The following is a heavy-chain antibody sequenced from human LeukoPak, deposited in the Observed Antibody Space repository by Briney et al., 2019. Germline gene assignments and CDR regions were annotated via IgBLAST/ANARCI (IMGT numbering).Heavy chain of an antibody. CDR1: GFTFSSYE. Sequence: GGSLRLSCAASGFTFSSYEMNWVRQAPGKGLEWVSYISSSGSTIYYADSVKGRFTISRDNAKNSLYLQMSSLRAEDTAVYYCARTTSCYDSSYYYYVYYFDYWGQGTLVTVSS. V-gene: IGHV3-48*03. CDR2: ISSSGSTI. CDR3: ARTTSCYDSSYYYYVYYFDY. D-gene: IGHD3-22*01. J-gene: IGHJ4*02.